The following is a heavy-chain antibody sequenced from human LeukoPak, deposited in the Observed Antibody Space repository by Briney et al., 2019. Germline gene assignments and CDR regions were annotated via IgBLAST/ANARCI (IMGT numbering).Heavy chain of an antibody. J-gene: IGHJ4*02. Sequence: GASVKVSCKASGYTFTSYHMHWVRQAPGQGLEWMGKINLSGGSTTYAQKFQGRVTMTRDTSTNTVYMELSSLRSEDTAVYYCARDYVDDIPMIKDYWGQGTLVTVSS. D-gene: IGHD2-8*01. CDR3: ARDYVDDIPMIKDY. CDR2: INLSGGST. CDR1: GYTFTSYH. V-gene: IGHV1-46*01.